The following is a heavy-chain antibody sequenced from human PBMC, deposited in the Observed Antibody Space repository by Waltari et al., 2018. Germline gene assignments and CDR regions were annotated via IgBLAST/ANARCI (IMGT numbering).Heavy chain of an antibody. V-gene: IGHV1-69*13. CDR1: GGTFSSYA. CDR2: IIPSVGTA. J-gene: IGHJ4*02. CDR3: ATFFPSGYDYEGLRDY. Sequence: QVQLVQSGAEVKKPGSSVKVSCKASGGTFSSYAISWVRQAPGQGLEWMGGIIPSVGTANYAQKFQGRVTITADESTSTAYMELSSLRSEDTAVYYCATFFPSGYDYEGLRDYWGQGTLVTVSS. D-gene: IGHD5-12*01.